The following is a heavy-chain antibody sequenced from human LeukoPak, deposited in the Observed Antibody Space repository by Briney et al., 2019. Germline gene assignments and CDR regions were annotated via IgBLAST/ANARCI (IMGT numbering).Heavy chain of an antibody. CDR2: IYPGDSDT. CDR1: GYSFTSYW. J-gene: IGHJ3*02. V-gene: IGHV5-51*01. CDR3: ARHDRALQAAYQHAFDI. D-gene: IGHD2-2*01. Sequence: GESLKISCKGSGYSFTSYWIGWVRQMPGKGLEWMGIIYPGDSDTRYSPSFQGQVTISADKSISTAYLQWSSLKASDTAMYYCARHDRALQAAYQHAFDIWGQGTMVTVSS.